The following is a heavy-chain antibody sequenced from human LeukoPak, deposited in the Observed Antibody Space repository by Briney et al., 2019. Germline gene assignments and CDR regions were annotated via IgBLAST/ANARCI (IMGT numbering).Heavy chain of an antibody. CDR1: GGSISNYY. CDR3: ARFGYYFGSGSRIYSFDY. CDR2: VYYSGST. V-gene: IGHV4-59*01. J-gene: IGHJ4*02. Sequence: SETLSLTCTVSGGSISNYYWSWIRQPPGKGLEWIGYVYYSGSTNYNPSLKSRVTISVDTSKNQFSLKLSSVTAADTAVYCCARFGYYFGSGSRIYSFDYWGQGTLVTVSS. D-gene: IGHD3-10*01.